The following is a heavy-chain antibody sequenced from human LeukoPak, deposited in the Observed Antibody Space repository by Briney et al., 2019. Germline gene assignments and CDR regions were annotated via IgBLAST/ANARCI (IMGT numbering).Heavy chain of an antibody. CDR3: AKIEQGGSGSPQYYYYYMDV. Sequence: SETLSLTCTVSGGSISSYYWSWIRQPPGKGLEWIGYIYYSGSTNYNPSLKSRVTISVDTSKNQFSLKLSSVTAADTAVYYCAKIEQGGSGSPQYYYYYMDVWGKGTTVTVSS. CDR2: IYYSGST. J-gene: IGHJ6*03. CDR1: GGSISSYY. D-gene: IGHD3-10*01. V-gene: IGHV4-59*01.